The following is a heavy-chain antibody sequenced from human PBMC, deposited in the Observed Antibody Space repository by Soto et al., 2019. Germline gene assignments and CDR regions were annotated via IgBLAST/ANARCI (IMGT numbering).Heavy chain of an antibody. CDR1: GFTFSSYA. Sequence: GGSLRLSCAASGFTFSSYAMSWVRQAPGKGLEWVSAISGSGGSTYYADSVKGRFTISRDNSKNTLYLQMNSLRAEDTAVYYCAKEPAAGTIENWFDPWGQGTLVTSPQ. V-gene: IGHV3-23*01. CDR2: ISGSGGST. D-gene: IGHD6-13*01. CDR3: AKEPAAGTIENWFDP. J-gene: IGHJ5*02.